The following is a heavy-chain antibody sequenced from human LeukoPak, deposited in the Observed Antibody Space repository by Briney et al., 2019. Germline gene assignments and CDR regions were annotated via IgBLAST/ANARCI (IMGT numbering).Heavy chain of an antibody. CDR2: IYPSGSS. V-gene: IGHV4-30-2*01. Sequence: KTSQTLSLTCAVSGGSISSDNYSWSWLRQPPGKGLEWIGYIYPSGSSYYNPSLKSRVIIVVDTSKNQFSLRLSSVTPADTAPYYCARGPRKPYNAYDGSFDPWGQGTLVTVSS. J-gene: IGHJ5*02. CDR3: ARGPRKPYNAYDGSFDP. D-gene: IGHD5-12*01. CDR1: GGSISSDNYS.